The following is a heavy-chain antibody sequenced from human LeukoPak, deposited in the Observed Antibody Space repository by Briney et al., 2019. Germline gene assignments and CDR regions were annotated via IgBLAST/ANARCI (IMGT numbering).Heavy chain of an antibody. V-gene: IGHV1-2*02. Sequence: ASVKVSCKVSGYTLTELSMHWVRQAPGQGFEWMGWIHPNSGDTNYAQKFQGRVTMTRDTSISTAYMELSSLRSDDTAVYYCARLAAVPGWGQGTLVTVSS. CDR2: IHPNSGDT. CDR1: GYTLTELS. D-gene: IGHD6-19*01. CDR3: ARLAAVPG. J-gene: IGHJ1*01.